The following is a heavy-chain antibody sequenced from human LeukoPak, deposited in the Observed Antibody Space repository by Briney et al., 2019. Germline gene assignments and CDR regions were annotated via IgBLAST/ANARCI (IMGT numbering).Heavy chain of an antibody. Sequence: GGSLRLSCAASAFTFSSYWMHWVRQAPGKGLVWVSRIDSDGSGTRYADSVKGRFTISRDNAKNTLYLQMNSLRAEDTAVYYCARGRYYGMDVWGQGTTVTVSS. CDR1: AFTFSSYW. V-gene: IGHV3-74*01. J-gene: IGHJ6*02. CDR3: ARGRYYGMDV. CDR2: IDSDGSGT.